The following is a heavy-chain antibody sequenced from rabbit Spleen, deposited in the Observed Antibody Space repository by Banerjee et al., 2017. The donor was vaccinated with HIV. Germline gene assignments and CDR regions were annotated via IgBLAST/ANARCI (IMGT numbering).Heavy chain of an antibody. CDR3: ARDTSSSFSSYGMDL. V-gene: IGHV1S45*01. CDR2: IYTGDGST. Sequence: QEQLEESGGDLVKPGASLTLTCTASGVSFSSSSYMCWVRQAPGKGLEWIGCIYTGDGSTYFASWAKGRFTVSKTSSTTVTLQMTSLTAADTATYFCARDTSSSFSSYGMDLWGQGTLVTVS. D-gene: IGHD1-1*01. CDR1: GVSFSSSSY. J-gene: IGHJ6*01.